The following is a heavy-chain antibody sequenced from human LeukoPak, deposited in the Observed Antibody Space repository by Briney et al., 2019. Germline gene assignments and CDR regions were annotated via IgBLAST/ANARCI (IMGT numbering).Heavy chain of an antibody. J-gene: IGHJ4*02. CDR2: ITYDGSNK. CDR1: GFTLSSYG. CDR3: AKDSFEY. Sequence: PGGSLRLSCAASGFTLSSYGMHRVRQAPGKGLEWVAVITYDGSNKYYADSVKGRFTIPRDNSKDKLYLQMNSLRAEDTAVYYCAKDSFEYWGQGTLVTVSS. V-gene: IGHV3-30*18.